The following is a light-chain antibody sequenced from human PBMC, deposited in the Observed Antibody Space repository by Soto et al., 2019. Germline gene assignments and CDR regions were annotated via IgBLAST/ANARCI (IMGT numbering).Light chain of an antibody. V-gene: IGLV2-14*01. CDR1: GSDIGGFNF. CDR2: DVT. J-gene: IGLJ2*01. Sequence: QSALTQPASVSGSPGQSITISCTGTGSDIGGFNFVSWYQQPPGKAPKLIIFDVTNRPSGFSNRFSGPKSGNTSSLPISGLQEQDEADYYCTSYTNSPTLGVVFGGGTKLTVL. CDR3: TSYTNSPTLGVV.